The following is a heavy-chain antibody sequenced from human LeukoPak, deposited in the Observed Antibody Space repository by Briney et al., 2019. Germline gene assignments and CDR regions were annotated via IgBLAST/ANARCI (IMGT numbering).Heavy chain of an antibody. Sequence: GGPLRLSCAASGFSISYYGMHWVRQAPGKGLEWVAVTSNDGSEQNYADSVKGRFTISRDNSKNTLYLQMNSLRAEDTAVYYCAKVFGYYDILTGYWVPNFDYWGQGTLVTVSS. CDR1: GFSISYYG. CDR3: AKVFGYYDILTGYWVPNFDY. J-gene: IGHJ4*02. D-gene: IGHD3-9*01. CDR2: TSNDGSEQ. V-gene: IGHV3-30*18.